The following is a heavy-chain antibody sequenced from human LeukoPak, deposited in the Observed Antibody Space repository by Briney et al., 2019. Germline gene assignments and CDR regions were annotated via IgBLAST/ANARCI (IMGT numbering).Heavy chain of an antibody. Sequence: GASERVSCTASVHTFTPYYLYWVRQAPGQGLEWIGWINPDSGDTNQALTFQGRVTMTRDTSISTAYMDVSSLTSDDTAVYYCTRERINSGSYSGALDYWGQGTLVTVFS. D-gene: IGHD1-26*01. CDR3: TRERINSGSYSGALDY. J-gene: IGHJ4*02. CDR2: INPDSGDT. V-gene: IGHV1-2*02. CDR1: VHTFTPYY.